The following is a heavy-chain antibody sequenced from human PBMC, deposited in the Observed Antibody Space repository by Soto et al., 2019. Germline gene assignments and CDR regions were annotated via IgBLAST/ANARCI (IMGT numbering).Heavy chain of an antibody. Sequence: PSETLSLTCAVYGGSFSGYYWSWIRQPPGKGLEWIGEINHSGSTNYNPSLKSRVTISVDTSKNQFSLKLSSVTAADTAVYYCARGAHYYDSSGYYDYWGQGTLVTVSS. D-gene: IGHD3-22*01. V-gene: IGHV4-34*01. CDR3: ARGAHYYDSSGYYDY. CDR1: GGSFSGYY. J-gene: IGHJ4*02. CDR2: INHSGST.